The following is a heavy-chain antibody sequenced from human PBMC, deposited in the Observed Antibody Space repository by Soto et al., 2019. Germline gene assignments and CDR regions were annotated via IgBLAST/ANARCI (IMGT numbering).Heavy chain of an antibody. V-gene: IGHV4-31*03. J-gene: IGHJ4*02. CDR3: ARGYCSGGSCYLLHFDY. D-gene: IGHD2-15*01. CDR2: IYYSGST. CDR1: GGSISSGGYY. Sequence: KPSETLSLTCTVSGGSISSGGYYWSWIRQHPGKGLEWIGYIYYSGSTYYNPSLKSRVTISVDTSKNQFSLKLSSVTAADTAVYYCARGYCSGGSCYLLHFDYWGQGTLVTVSS.